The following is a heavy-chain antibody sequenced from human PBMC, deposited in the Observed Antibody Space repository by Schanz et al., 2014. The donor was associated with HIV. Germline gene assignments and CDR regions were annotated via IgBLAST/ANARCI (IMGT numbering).Heavy chain of an antibody. CDR2: ISSDGRTT. J-gene: IGHJ6*02. CDR1: GFTFSGYG. Sequence: EVQLVESGGAFVQPGGSLRLSCVASGFTFSGYGLHWVRQAPGEGLVWVSRISSDGRTTIYADYVKGRFTISRDNSKNTLYLQMNSLRAEDTAVYYCARDAASHSYGSTMDVWGQGTTVTVSS. D-gene: IGHD5-18*01. V-gene: IGHV3-74*01. CDR3: ARDAASHSYGSTMDV.